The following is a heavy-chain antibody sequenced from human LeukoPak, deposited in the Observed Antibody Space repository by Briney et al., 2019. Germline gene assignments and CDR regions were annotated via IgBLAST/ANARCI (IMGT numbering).Heavy chain of an antibody. CDR2: INTDGSTT. Sequence: PGGSLRLSCVVSGFTFSNYRMHWVRQAPGKGLVWVSGINTDGSTTTYADSVKGRFTISRDNAENTLYLQMNSLRAEDTAVYYCARLTVTGTNYWGQGTLVTVSS. J-gene: IGHJ4*02. V-gene: IGHV3-74*03. CDR1: GFTFSNYR. CDR3: ARLTVTGTNY. D-gene: IGHD6-19*01.